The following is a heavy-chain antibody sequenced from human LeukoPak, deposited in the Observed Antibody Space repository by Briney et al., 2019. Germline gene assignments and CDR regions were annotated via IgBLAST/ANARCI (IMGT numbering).Heavy chain of an antibody. V-gene: IGHV1-69*13. CDR1: GGSISNYA. D-gene: IGHD3-3*01. CDR3: ARDHYDFWSGYYSWFDP. CDR2: IIPILGTV. J-gene: IGHJ5*02. Sequence: SVKVSCKASGGSISNYAISWVRQAPGQGLEWMGGIIPILGTVNYAQKFQGRVTITADESTNTAYMELSSLRSDDTAVYYCARDHYDFWSGYYSWFDPWGQGTLVTVSS.